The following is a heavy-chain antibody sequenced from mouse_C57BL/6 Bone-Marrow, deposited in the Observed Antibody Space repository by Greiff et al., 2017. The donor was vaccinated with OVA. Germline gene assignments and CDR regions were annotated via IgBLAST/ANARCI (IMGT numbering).Heavy chain of an antibody. CDR2: IHPNSGST. J-gene: IGHJ1*03. CDR1: SYTFTSYW. Sequence: QVQLQQPGAELVKPGASVKLSCKASSYTFTSYWMHWVKQRPGQGLEWIGMIHPNSGSTNYNEKFKSKATLTVDKSSSTAYMQLSSLTSEDSAVYYCASWGTTLVATDWYFDVWGTGTTVTVSS. V-gene: IGHV1-64*01. D-gene: IGHD1-1*01. CDR3: ASWGTTLVATDWYFDV.